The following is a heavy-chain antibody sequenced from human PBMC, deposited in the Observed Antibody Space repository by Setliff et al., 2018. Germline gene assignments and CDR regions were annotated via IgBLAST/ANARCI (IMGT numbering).Heavy chain of an antibody. V-gene: IGHV5-51*01. CDR1: GYSFTSYW. J-gene: IGHJ6*02. CDR3: ARFPPDYYYYYGMDV. CDR2: IYPGDSDT. Sequence: PGEALKISCKGSGYSFTSYWNGWVRQMPGKGLEWMGIIYPGDSDTRYSPSFQGQVTNSADKSISTAYLQWSSLKASDTAMYYCARFPPDYYYYYGMDVWGQGTTVTVSS.